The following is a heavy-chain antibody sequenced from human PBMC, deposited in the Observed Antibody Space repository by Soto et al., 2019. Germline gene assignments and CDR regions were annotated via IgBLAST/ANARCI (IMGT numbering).Heavy chain of an antibody. V-gene: IGHV4-59*01. J-gene: IGHJ4*02. CDR3: ASSEQHQYFEY. D-gene: IGHD2-2*01. CDR1: VVSISSYY. CDR2: IYYSGST. Sequence: SETLSLTCTVSVVSISSYYWSCIRHPPGKGLEWIGYIYYSGSTNYNPSLKSRVTISVDTSKNQFSLKLSSVTAADTAVYYCASSEQHQYFEYWGQGTLVTVSS.